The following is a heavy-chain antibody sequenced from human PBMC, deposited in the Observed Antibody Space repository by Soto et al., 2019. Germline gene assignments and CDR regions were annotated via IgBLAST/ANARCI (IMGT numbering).Heavy chain of an antibody. CDR1: VDSVSSDNYY. D-gene: IGHD5-18*01. V-gene: IGHV4-61*01. CDR3: ARDIRGYSRAFDY. CDR2: IYSSGST. J-gene: IGHJ4*02. Sequence: SETLSLTCIVSVDSVSSDNYYWTWIRHPPGKGLEWIGYIYSSGSTNYNPSLKSRVTISLDTSNNQFSLKLTSVTAADTAVYYCARDIRGYSRAFDYWGQGTLVTVSS.